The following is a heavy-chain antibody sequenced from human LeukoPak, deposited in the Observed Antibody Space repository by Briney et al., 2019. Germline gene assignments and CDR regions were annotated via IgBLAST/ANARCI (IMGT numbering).Heavy chain of an antibody. CDR2: ISFSSESI. CDR1: GFSFSIYT. Sequence: KPGGSLRLSCAASGFSFSIYTMTWVRQAPGRGLEWVSSISFSSESIYYADSVKGRFTISRDNAKNSLYLQMNSLRAEDTAVYYCARIGYRSSSFDYWGQGTLVTASS. V-gene: IGHV3-21*01. CDR3: ARIGYRSSSFDY. D-gene: IGHD6-6*01. J-gene: IGHJ4*02.